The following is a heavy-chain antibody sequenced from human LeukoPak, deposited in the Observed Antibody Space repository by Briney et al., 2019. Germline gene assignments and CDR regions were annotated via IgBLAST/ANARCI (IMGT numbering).Heavy chain of an antibody. CDR2: ISSSSSYI. D-gene: IGHD2-2*01. CDR1: GFTFSSYS. CDR3: AHHRVGYCSSTSCYPDY. V-gene: IGHV3-21*01. J-gene: IGHJ4*02. Sequence: PGGSLRLSCAASGFTFSSYSMNWVRQAPGKGLEWVSSISSSSSYIYYADSVKGRFTISRDNAKNSLYLQMNSLRAEDTAVYYCAHHRVGYCSSTSCYPDYWGQGTLVTVSS.